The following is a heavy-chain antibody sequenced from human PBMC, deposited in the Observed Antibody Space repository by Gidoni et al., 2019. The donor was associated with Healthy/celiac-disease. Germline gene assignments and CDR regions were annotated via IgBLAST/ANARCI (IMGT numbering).Heavy chain of an antibody. D-gene: IGHD3-10*01. J-gene: IGHJ5*02. Sequence: QVQLVQSGAEVKKPGASVKVSCKASGYTFTSYALHWVRQTPGQWLEWMGWINAGKGNTKHSQKFQGRVTMTRDTSASTAYMELSSLRSEDTAVYYCAFSVRGLYGSGTNSGIWFDPWGQGTLVTVSS. CDR2: INAGKGNT. CDR3: AFSVRGLYGSGTNSGIWFDP. CDR1: GYTFTSYA. V-gene: IGHV1-3*01.